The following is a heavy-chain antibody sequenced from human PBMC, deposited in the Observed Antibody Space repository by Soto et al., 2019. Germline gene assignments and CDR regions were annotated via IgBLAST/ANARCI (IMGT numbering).Heavy chain of an antibody. V-gene: IGHV5-51*01. CDR3: ARSYSSSWYYFDY. J-gene: IGHJ4*02. CDR2: VFPSDSDT. D-gene: IGHD6-13*01. CDR1: GYSFTSHW. Sequence: GESLKISCEGSGYSFTSHWIGWVRQMPGRGLEWMGIVFPSDSDTRYSPSFEGQVTISADKSISTAYLHWSSLKASDTAMYYCARSYSSSWYYFDYWGQGPLVTVSS.